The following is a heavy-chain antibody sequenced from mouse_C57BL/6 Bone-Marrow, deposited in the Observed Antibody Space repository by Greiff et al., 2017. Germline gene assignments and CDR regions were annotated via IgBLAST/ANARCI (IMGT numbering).Heavy chain of an antibody. CDR2: IDPSDSYT. Sequence: QVQLQQPGAELVRPGTSVKLSCKASGYTFTSSWMHWVKQRPGQGLEWIGVIDPSDSYTNYNQKFKGKATLTVDTSSSTAYMQLSSLTSEDSAVYYCARGGLLRFAYWGQGTLVTVSA. V-gene: IGHV1-59*01. D-gene: IGHD2-3*01. CDR3: ARGGLLRFAY. CDR1: GYTFTSSW. J-gene: IGHJ3*01.